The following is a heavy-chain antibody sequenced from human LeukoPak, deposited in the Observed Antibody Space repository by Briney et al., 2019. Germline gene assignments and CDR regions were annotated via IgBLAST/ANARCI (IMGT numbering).Heavy chain of an antibody. CDR2: IYYSGST. Sequence: SETLSLTCTVSGGSINNYYWSWIRQPPGKGVEWIGYIYYSGSTNYNPSLKSRVTISVDTSKNQFSLKLSSVTAADTAVYYCAHSSGYYSGILRAFDIWGQGTMVTVSS. V-gene: IGHV4-59*12. CDR3: AHSSGYYSGILRAFDI. D-gene: IGHD3-22*01. CDR1: GGSINNYY. J-gene: IGHJ3*02.